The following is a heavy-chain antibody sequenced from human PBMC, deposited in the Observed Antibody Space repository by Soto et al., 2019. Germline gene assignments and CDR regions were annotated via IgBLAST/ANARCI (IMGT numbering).Heavy chain of an antibody. CDR2: INPNSGGT. J-gene: IGHJ6*02. D-gene: IGHD6-13*01. Sequence: ASVKVSCKASGYTFTGYYMHWVRQAPGQGLEWMGWINPNSGGTNYAQKFQGWVTMTRDTSISTAYMELSRLRSDDTAVYYCARDLGSNCPSYYYNGMHVWSQGTTVTVSS. CDR1: GYTFTGYY. CDR3: ARDLGSNCPSYYYNGMHV. V-gene: IGHV1-2*04.